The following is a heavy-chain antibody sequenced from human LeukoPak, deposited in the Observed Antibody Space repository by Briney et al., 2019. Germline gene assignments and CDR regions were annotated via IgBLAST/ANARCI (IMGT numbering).Heavy chain of an antibody. CDR2: IYYSGSS. Sequence: SETLSLTCTVSGGSISSSSYYWGWIRQPPGKGLEWIGSIYYSGSSYYNPSLKSRVTISVDTSKNQFSLKLSSVTAADTAVYYCARLNGYSYGYEDYWGQGTLVTVSS. CDR3: ARLNGYSYGYEDY. D-gene: IGHD5-18*01. J-gene: IGHJ4*02. CDR1: GGSISSSSYY. V-gene: IGHV4-39*01.